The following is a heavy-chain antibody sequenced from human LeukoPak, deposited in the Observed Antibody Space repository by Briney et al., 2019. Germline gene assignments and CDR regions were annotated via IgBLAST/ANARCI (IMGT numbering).Heavy chain of an antibody. J-gene: IGHJ4*02. CDR1: GFTFSSYG. V-gene: IGHV3-30*03. D-gene: IGHD4-23*01. Sequence: GGSLRLSCAASGFTFSSYGMHWVRQAPGKGLEWVAVISYDGSNKYYADSVKGRFTISRDNSKNTLYLQMNSLRAEDTAVYYCARDPLTTVVTPPGSYFDYWGQGTLVTVSS. CDR3: ARDPLTTVVTPPGSYFDY. CDR2: ISYDGSNK.